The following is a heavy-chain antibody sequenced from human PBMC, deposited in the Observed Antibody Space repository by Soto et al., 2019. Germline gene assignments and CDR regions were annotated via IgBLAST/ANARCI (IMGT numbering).Heavy chain of an antibody. V-gene: IGHV4-31*03. Sequence: SETLSLTCTVSGGSISSGGYYWSWIRQHPGKGLEWIGYIYYSGSTYYNPSLKSRVTISVDTSKNQFSLKLSSVTAADTAVYYCARLDSSCYQTRDSSWVAYYWGQGTLVTVSS. J-gene: IGHJ4*02. CDR1: GGSISSGGYY. CDR2: IYYSGST. D-gene: IGHD3-22*01. CDR3: ARLDSSCYQTRDSSWVAYY.